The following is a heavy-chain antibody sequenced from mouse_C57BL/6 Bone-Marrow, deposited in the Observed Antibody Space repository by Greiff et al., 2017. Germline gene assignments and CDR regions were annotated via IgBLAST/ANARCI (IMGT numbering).Heavy chain of an antibody. V-gene: IGHV1-19*01. Sequence: VQLQQSGPVLVKPGASVKMSCKASGYTFTDYYMNWVKQSHGTSLEWIGVINPYNGGTSYTQKFQGKATLTFETSSSTAYMELNSLTSEDSAVYYCAMAAQATFAYWGQGTLVTVSA. J-gene: IGHJ3*01. CDR1: GYTFTDYY. CDR3: AMAAQATFAY. CDR2: INPYNGGT. D-gene: IGHD3-2*02.